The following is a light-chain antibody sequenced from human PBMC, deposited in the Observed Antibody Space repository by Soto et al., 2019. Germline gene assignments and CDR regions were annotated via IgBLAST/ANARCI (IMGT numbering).Light chain of an antibody. CDR1: QSVSSSY. Sequence: EIVLTQSPGTLSLSPGERATLSCRASQSVSSSYLAWYQQKPGQAPRLLIYGASSRATGIPDMFSGSGSGTYFTLNISRLEPEDFAVYYCQQYGIAPWTFGQGTNVEIK. CDR3: QQYGIAPWT. V-gene: IGKV3-20*01. CDR2: GAS. J-gene: IGKJ1*01.